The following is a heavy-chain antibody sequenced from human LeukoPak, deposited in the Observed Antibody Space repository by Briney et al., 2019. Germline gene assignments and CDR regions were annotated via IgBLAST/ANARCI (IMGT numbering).Heavy chain of an antibody. CDR3: ARDDDYYGMDV. CDR2: INSDGSST. Sequence: GGSLRLSCAASGFTFSSYWMHWVRHAPGKGLVWVSRINSDGSSTSYADSVKGRFTISRDNAKNTLYLQMNSLRAEDTAVYYCARDDDYYGMDVWGQGTTVTVSS. J-gene: IGHJ6*02. CDR1: GFTFSSYW. V-gene: IGHV3-74*01.